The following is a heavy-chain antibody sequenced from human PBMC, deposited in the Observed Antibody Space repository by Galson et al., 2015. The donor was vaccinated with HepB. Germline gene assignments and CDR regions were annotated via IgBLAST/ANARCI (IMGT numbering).Heavy chain of an antibody. CDR2: ISPYSGDT. CDR3: ARFDSGCSSTSCYAYYYMDV. CDR1: GYTFFSYG. Sequence: SVKVSCKASGYTFFSYGITWVRQAPGQGLEWMGWISPYSGDTNYAQKFQGRVTMTTDTSTSTAYMELRSLRSDDTAVYYCARFDSGCSSTSCYAYYYMDVWGKGTTVTVSS. J-gene: IGHJ6*03. V-gene: IGHV1-18*01. D-gene: IGHD2-2*01.